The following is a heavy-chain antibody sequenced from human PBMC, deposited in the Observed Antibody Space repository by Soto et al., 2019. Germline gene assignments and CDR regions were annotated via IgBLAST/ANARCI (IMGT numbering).Heavy chain of an antibody. CDR3: ARSPEWLRYMDV. Sequence: GGSLRLSCAASGFTFSSYGMHWVRQAPGKGLEWVAVIWYDGSNKYYADSVKGRFTISRDNSKNTLYLQMNSLRAEDTAVYYCARSPEWLRYMDVWGKGTTVTVSS. D-gene: IGHD5-12*01. CDR1: GFTFSSYG. CDR2: IWYDGSNK. J-gene: IGHJ6*03. V-gene: IGHV3-33*01.